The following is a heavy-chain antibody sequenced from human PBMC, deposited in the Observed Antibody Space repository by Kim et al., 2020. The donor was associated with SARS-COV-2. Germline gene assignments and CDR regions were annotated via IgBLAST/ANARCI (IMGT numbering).Heavy chain of an antibody. V-gene: IGHV3-30*04. CDR2: ISYDGSNK. D-gene: IGHD3-22*01. J-gene: IGHJ4*01. CDR1: GFTFSSYA. CDR3: AMAPDYYDSSGYLDY. Sequence: GGSLRLSCAASGFTFSSYAMHWVRQAPAKGLEWVAVISYDGSNKYYADSVEGRSTISRDNSKNTLYLQMNSLRAEDTAVYYCAMAPDYYDSSGYLDYWG.